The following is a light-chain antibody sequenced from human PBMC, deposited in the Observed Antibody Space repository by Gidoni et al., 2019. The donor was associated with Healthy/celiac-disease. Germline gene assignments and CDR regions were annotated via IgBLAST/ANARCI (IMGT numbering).Light chain of an antibody. CDR3: QQYNSYVTWT. Sequence: IQITQSPSTLSASVGDRVTITCRASQSISSWLAWYQQKPGKAPKLLIYDASSLESGVPSRFSGSGSGTEFTLTIRSMQPDDFATYYCQQYNSYVTWTFGQGTKVEIK. J-gene: IGKJ1*01. CDR1: QSISSW. V-gene: IGKV1-5*01. CDR2: DAS.